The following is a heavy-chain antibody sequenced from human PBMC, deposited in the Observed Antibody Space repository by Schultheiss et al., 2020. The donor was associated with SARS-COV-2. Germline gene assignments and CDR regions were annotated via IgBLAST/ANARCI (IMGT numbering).Heavy chain of an antibody. V-gene: IGHV4-30-4*01. CDR1: GGSISSGDYY. D-gene: IGHD5-18*01. Sequence: LRLSCTVSGGSISSGDYYWSWIRQPPGKGLEWIWYIYYSGSTYYNPSLKSRVTISVDTSKNQFSLKLSSVTAADTAVYYCAEDTPAVGLDIWGQGTTVTVSS. CDR3: AEDTPAVGLDI. CDR2: IYYSGST. J-gene: IGHJ6*02.